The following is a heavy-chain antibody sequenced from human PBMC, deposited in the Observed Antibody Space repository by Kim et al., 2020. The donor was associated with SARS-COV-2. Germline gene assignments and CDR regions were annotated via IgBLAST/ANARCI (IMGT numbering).Heavy chain of an antibody. CDR1: GGSISSGGHY. V-gene: IGHV4-31*03. D-gene: IGHD3-3*01. Sequence: SETLSLTCTVSGGSISSGGHYWSWTRQHPGYGLVWFGYIYYSGSTYHNPSLKSRVTISVDTSKNQFSLKLSSVTAVDTAVYHCARASSTTIFGVVIIGHFDYWGQGTLVTVSS. CDR3: ARASSTTIFGVVIIGHFDY. J-gene: IGHJ4*02. CDR2: IYYSGST.